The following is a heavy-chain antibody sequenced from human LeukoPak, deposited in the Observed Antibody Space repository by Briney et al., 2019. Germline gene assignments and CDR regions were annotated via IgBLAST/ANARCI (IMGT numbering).Heavy chain of an antibody. V-gene: IGHV3-23*01. D-gene: IGHD3-22*01. CDR2: ISGSGGST. J-gene: IGHJ5*02. Sequence: PGGSLRLSCAASGFTFSSYAMSWVRQAPGKGLEWVSAISGSGGSTYYADSVKGRFTISRDNAKNSLYLQMNSLRDEDTAVYYCARAYYDSSGFPPWGQGTLVTVSS. CDR1: GFTFSSYA. CDR3: ARAYYDSSGFPP.